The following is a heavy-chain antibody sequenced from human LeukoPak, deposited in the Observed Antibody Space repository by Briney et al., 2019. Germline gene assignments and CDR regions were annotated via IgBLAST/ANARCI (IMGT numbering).Heavy chain of an antibody. CDR1: GFAFSTYG. D-gene: IGHD7-27*01. Sequence: GGSLRLSCAASGFAFSTYGMNWVRQAPGKGLEWVSGITPDAGRTYYADSVKGRFTIYRDNSKNTVYLQMNSLGAEDTAVYYCVQDWAWGAFGYWGQGNLVTVSS. CDR3: VQDWAWGAFGY. V-gene: IGHV3-23*01. J-gene: IGHJ4*02. CDR2: ITPDAGRT.